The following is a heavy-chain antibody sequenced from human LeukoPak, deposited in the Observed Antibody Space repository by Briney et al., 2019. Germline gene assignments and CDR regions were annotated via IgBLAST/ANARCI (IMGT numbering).Heavy chain of an antibody. CDR3: ARGRHRGASSAFDI. V-gene: IGHV1-8*01. D-gene: IGHD1-26*01. J-gene: IGHJ3*02. CDR1: GYTFTSYD. Sequence: ASVKVSCKASGYTFTSYDINWVRQATGRGLEWMGRMNPNSGNTGYAQKFQGRVTMTRNTSISTAYMELSSLRSEDTAVYYCARGRHRGASSAFDIWGQGTMVTVSS. CDR2: MNPNSGNT.